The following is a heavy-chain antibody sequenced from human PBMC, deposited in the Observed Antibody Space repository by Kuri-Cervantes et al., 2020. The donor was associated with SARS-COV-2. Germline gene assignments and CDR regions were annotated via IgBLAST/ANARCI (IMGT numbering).Heavy chain of an antibody. CDR2: IYYSGST. D-gene: IGHD2-15*01. CDR1: GGSISRHY. Sequence: SETLSLTCTVSGGSISRHYWSWIRQPPGKGLEWIGYIYYSGSTNYNPSLKSRVTISVDKSKNQFSLKLSSVTAADTAVYYCARDGCGGSCYGYYYMDVWGKGTTVTVSS. CDR3: ARDGCGGSCYGYYYMDV. J-gene: IGHJ6*03. V-gene: IGHV4-59*11.